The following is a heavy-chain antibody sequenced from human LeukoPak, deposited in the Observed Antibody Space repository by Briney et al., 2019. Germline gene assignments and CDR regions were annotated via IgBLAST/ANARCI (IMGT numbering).Heavy chain of an antibody. CDR1: GFTFDDYG. J-gene: IGHJ4*02. V-gene: IGHV3-20*04. CDR2: INWNGGST. Sequence: PGGSLRLSRAASGFTFDDYGMSWVRQAPGKGLEWVSGINWNGGSTGYADSVKGRFTISRDNAKNSLYLQMNSLRAEDTALYYCARGVTMVRGVIILPFDYWGQGTLVTVSS. CDR3: ARGVTMVRGVIILPFDY. D-gene: IGHD3-10*01.